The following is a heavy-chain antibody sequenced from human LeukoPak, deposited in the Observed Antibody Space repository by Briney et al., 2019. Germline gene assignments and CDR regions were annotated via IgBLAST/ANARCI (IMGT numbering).Heavy chain of an antibody. CDR2: IKQDGSEK. D-gene: IGHD5-18*01. Sequence: PGGSLRLSCAASGFTFSSYWMSWVRQAPGKGLEWVANIKQDGSEKYYVDSVKGRFTISRDNAKNSLYLQMNSLRAEDTAVYYCKANTAMFYFDYWGQGTLVTVSS. J-gene: IGHJ4*02. V-gene: IGHV3-7*01. CDR1: GFTFSSYW. CDR3: KANTAMFYFDY.